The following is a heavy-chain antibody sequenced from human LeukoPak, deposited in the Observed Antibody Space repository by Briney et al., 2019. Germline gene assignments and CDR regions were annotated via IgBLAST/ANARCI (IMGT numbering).Heavy chain of an antibody. CDR2: TYYKSKWYT. CDR1: GDSVSSNSAA. V-gene: IGHV6-1*01. Sequence: SQTLSLTCAISGDSVSSNSAAWHWLRQSPSRGLEWLGRTYYKSKWYTDYAVSVKSRITINPDTSKNQFSLQLNSVTPEDTAVYYCARRGAGNGLGVWGQGTTVTVSS. CDR3: ARRGAGNGLGV. D-gene: IGHD3-16*01. J-gene: IGHJ6*02.